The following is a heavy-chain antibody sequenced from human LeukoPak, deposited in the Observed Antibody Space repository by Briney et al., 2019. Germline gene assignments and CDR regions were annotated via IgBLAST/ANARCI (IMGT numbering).Heavy chain of an antibody. D-gene: IGHD3-22*01. J-gene: IGHJ4*02. Sequence: GGSLRLSCAASGFTFRNYAMHWVRQAPGEGLEYVSAITSDGGTTYYARSVKDRFTISRDNSKNTLYLQMGSLRAEDMAVYYCARIYYDRGGHYYDYWGQGTLVTISS. CDR3: ARIYYDRGGHYYDY. V-gene: IGHV3-64*01. CDR1: GFTFRNYA. CDR2: ITSDGGTT.